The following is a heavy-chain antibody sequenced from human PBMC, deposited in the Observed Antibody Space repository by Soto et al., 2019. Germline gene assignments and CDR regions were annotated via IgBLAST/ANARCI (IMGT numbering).Heavy chain of an antibody. CDR2: ISSSDSII. V-gene: IGHV3-11*01. CDR1: GFTFSDYY. D-gene: IGHD3-22*01. Sequence: XVSLLLSCAASGFTFSDYYMSWIRQAPGKGLEWVSYISSSDSIIYYADSVKGRFTISRDNAKNSLYLQMNSLRAEDTAVYYCARDLGYYDSSGYFDYWGQGTLVTVSS. CDR3: ARDLGYYDSSGYFDY. J-gene: IGHJ4*02.